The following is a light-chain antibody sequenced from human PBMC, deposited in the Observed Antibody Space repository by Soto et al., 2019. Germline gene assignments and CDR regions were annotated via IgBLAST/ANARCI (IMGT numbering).Light chain of an antibody. J-gene: IGKJ3*01. CDR1: QSLLHSDGYNY. CDR2: LGS. CDR3: MQVLQIPVT. Sequence: DIVVTQSPLSLPVTPGEPASISYRSSQSLLHSDGYNYLDWYLRKPGQSPQLLIQLGSMRASGGPDRFSCSVSGTDFTLKISREEAEDVGVYYCMQVLQIPVTFGPGTKVDI. V-gene: IGKV2-28*01.